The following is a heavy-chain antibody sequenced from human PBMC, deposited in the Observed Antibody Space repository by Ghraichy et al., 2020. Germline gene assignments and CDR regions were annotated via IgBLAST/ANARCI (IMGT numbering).Heavy chain of an antibody. CDR2: IYYSGST. D-gene: IGHD6-19*01. J-gene: IGHJ4*02. Sequence: SETLSLTCTVSGGSVSSGSYYWSWIRQPPGKGLEWIGYIYYSGSTNYNPSLKSRVTISVDTSKNQFSLKLSSVTAADTAVYYCARGLSIAVAGRLTNDYWGQGTLVNVSS. CDR3: ARGLSIAVAGRLTNDY. V-gene: IGHV4-61*01. CDR1: GGSVSSGSYY.